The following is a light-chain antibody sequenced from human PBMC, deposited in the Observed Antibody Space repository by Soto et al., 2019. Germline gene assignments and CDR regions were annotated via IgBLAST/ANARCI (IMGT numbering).Light chain of an antibody. CDR3: QSFDSSRFYV. V-gene: IGLV1-40*01. CDR1: SSNIGTGYD. Sequence: QSALTQPPSVSGAPGQRVTISCTGSSSNIGTGYDVHWYQQLPGTAPKLLIYGNSNRPSGVPDRFSGSKSGTSASLAITGLQAEDEADYYCQSFDSSRFYVFGTGTKVTLL. J-gene: IGLJ1*01. CDR2: GNS.